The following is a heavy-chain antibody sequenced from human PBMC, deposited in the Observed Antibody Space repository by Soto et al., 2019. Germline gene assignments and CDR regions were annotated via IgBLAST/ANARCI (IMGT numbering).Heavy chain of an antibody. J-gene: IGHJ4*02. D-gene: IGHD1-26*01. CDR1: GFTFSSFA. CDR3: AKDSHVSGNYQDFDY. V-gene: IGHV3-23*01. Sequence: HPGGSLRLSCAASGFTFSSFAMTWVRQAPGKGLEWVSALTPGGETTHYLDSVKGRFTISRDNAKNTLYLQMNSLTAADTAVYYCAKDSHVSGNYQDFDYWGQGTLVTVSS. CDR2: LTPGGETT.